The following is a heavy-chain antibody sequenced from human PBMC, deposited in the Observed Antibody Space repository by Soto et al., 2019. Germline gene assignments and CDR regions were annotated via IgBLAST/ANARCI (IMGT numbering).Heavy chain of an antibody. Sequence: EVQLLESGGDLVQPGVSRRLSCAASGFTFNNYAMSWVRQAPGKGLEWVSAISSSGYSTYYADSVKGRFTSSRDNSKKTVYLQMNKLRAEDTAVYYCANRSVVVAAKFDSWSQGTLVTVSS. D-gene: IGHD2-21*02. CDR3: ANRSVVVAAKFDS. J-gene: IGHJ4*02. V-gene: IGHV3-23*01. CDR2: ISSSGYST. CDR1: GFTFNNYA.